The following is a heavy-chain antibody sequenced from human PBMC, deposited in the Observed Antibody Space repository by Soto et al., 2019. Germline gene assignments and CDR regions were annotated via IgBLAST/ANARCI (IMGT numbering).Heavy chain of an antibody. Sequence: ASVKVSCKAPGYTFTSYGISWVRQAPGQGLEWMGWISAYNGNTNYAQKLQGRVTMTADTSTSTAYMELRSLRSDDTAVYYCARVFPATAVEYYFDYWGQGPLVNVSS. D-gene: IGHD6-25*01. CDR1: GYTFTSYG. CDR3: ARVFPATAVEYYFDY. J-gene: IGHJ4*02. CDR2: ISAYNGNT. V-gene: IGHV1-18*01.